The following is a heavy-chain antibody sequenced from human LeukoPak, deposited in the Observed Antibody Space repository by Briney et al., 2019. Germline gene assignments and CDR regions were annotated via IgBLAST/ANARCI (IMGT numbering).Heavy chain of an antibody. J-gene: IGHJ3*02. D-gene: IGHD3-9*01. CDR3: ASATGDILTGYKTAAFDI. CDR2: IYYSGST. CDR1: GGSISSYY. Sequence: PSQTLSLTCTVSGGSISSYYWSWIRQPPGKGLEWIGYIYYSGSTNYNPSLKSRVTISVDTSKNQFSLKLSSVTAADTAVYYCASATGDILTGYKTAAFDIWGQGTMVTVSS. V-gene: IGHV4-59*01.